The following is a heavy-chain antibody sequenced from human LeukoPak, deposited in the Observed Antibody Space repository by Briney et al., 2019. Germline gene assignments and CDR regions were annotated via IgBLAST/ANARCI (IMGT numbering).Heavy chain of an antibody. Sequence: SETLSLTCAVYGGSFSGYYWSWIRQPPGKGLEWIGEINHSGSTNYNPSLKSRVTISVDTSKNQFSLKLSSVTAADTAVYYCARGRRNYYDRNKFDPWGQGTLVTVSS. CDR3: ARGRRNYYDRNKFDP. CDR2: INHSGST. D-gene: IGHD3-22*01. J-gene: IGHJ5*02. CDR1: GGSFSGYY. V-gene: IGHV4-34*01.